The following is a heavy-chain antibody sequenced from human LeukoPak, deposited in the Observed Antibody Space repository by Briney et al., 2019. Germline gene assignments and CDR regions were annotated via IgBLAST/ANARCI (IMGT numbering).Heavy chain of an antibody. CDR3: AKDRGIVGTKARYVNS. D-gene: IGHD1-26*01. V-gene: IGHV3-23*01. CDR2: ISASGGST. CDR1: GFIFSSYA. Sequence: GGSLRLSCAASGFIFSSYAMTWVRQAPGKGLEWVATISASGGSTYYADSVQGRFSISRDNSKKTLYLQMNRLRAEDTAVYSYAKDRGIVGTKARYVNSWGQGTLVTASS. J-gene: IGHJ4*02.